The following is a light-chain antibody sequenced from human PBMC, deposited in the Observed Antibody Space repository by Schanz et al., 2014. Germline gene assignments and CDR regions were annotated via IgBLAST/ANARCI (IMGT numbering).Light chain of an antibody. CDR3: SSYTSSSTVL. J-gene: IGLJ2*01. Sequence: QSALTQPASVSGSPGQSITISCTGTSSDVGDYNYVSWYQQHPGKAPKLMIYDVSKRPSGVPDRFSGSKSGNTASLTVSGLQAEDEADYYCSSYTSSSTVLFGGGTKLTVL. CDR1: SSDVGDYNY. V-gene: IGLV2-14*01. CDR2: DVS.